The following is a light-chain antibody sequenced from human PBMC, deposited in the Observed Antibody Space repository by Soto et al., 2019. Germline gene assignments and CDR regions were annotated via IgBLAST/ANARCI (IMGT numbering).Light chain of an antibody. Sequence: EIVVTQSPATLSVSPGERATLSCRASQSVSSNLAWYQQKPGQAPRLLIYGASTRATGIPARFSGSRSGTEFTLTISSLQSEDFAVYYCQHYNSWPRTFGQGTKVEIK. CDR1: QSVSSN. J-gene: IGKJ1*01. CDR2: GAS. V-gene: IGKV3-15*01. CDR3: QHYNSWPRT.